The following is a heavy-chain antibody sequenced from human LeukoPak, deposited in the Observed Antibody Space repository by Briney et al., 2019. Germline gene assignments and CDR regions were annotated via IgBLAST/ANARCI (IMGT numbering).Heavy chain of an antibody. CDR3: AKDSKRKGVASSGYYYFDY. CDR1: GFTFSSYI. CDR2: ISSSSSYI. Sequence: GGSLRLSCAASGFTFSSYIMNWVRQAPGKGLEWVSSISSSSSYIYYADSVKGRFTISRDNSKNTLYLQMNSLRAEDTAVYYCAKDSKRKGVASSGYYYFDYWGQGTLVTVSS. D-gene: IGHD3-22*01. J-gene: IGHJ4*02. V-gene: IGHV3-21*04.